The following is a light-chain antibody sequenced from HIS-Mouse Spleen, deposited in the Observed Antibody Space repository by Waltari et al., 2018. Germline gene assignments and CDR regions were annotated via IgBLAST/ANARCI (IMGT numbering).Light chain of an antibody. J-gene: IGLJ2*01. CDR3: SSYAGSNNLV. CDR2: EVS. V-gene: IGLV2-8*01. CDR1: SSDVGGYNY. Sequence: QSALTQPPSGSPGQSVTISCTGPSSDVGGYNYVSWYQQHPGKAHKLMIYEVSKRPSGVPDRFSGSKSGNTASLTVSGLQAEDEADYYCSSYAGSNNLVFGGGTKLTVL.